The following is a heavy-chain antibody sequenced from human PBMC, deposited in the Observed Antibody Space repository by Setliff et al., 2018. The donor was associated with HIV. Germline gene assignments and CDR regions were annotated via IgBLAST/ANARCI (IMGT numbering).Heavy chain of an antibody. CDR3: AKIQNPQGYYYDSSGYYPHPGSPDY. D-gene: IGHD3-22*01. V-gene: IGHV3-30*02. CDR1: GFTFSNYG. J-gene: IGHJ4*02. Sequence: GGSLRLSCEISGFTFSNYGMHWVRQAPGKGLEWVAFIRYDGSDKYYVDSVKGRFTVSRDNSKNTLYLQMNSLRPEDTAVYYCAKIQNPQGYYYDSSGYYPHPGSPDYWGQGTLVTVSS. CDR2: IRYDGSDK.